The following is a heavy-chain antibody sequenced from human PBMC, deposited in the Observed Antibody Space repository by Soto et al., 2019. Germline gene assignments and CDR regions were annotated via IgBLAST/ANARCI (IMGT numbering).Heavy chain of an antibody. J-gene: IGHJ6*03. CDR2: IYYSGST. V-gene: IGHV4-59*01. CDR1: GGSISSYY. CDR3: ASLVRGVIRGYYYYYMDV. Sequence: SETLSLTCTVSGGSISSYYWSWIRQPPGKGLEWIGYIYYSGSTNYNPSLKGRVTISVDTSKNQFSLKLSSVTAADTAVYYCASLVRGVIRGYYYYYMDVWGKGTTVTVSS. D-gene: IGHD3-10*01.